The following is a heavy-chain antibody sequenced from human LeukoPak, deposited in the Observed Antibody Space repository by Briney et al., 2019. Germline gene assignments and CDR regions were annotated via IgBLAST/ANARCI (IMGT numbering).Heavy chain of an antibody. Sequence: GGSLRLSCAASGFTFSDFWMSWVRQAPGKGLEWVASITHVGGEKYYVDSVKGRFTISRDNAKNSLYLQMNSLRAEDTAVYYCARGNYYYDSSGHHYYFDYWGQGTLVTVSS. CDR3: ARGNYYYDSSGHHYYFDY. J-gene: IGHJ4*02. D-gene: IGHD3-22*01. CDR1: GFTFSDFW. CDR2: ITHVGGEK. V-gene: IGHV3-7*03.